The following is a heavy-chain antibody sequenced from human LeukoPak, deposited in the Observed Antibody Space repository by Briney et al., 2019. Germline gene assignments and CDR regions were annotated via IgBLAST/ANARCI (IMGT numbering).Heavy chain of an antibody. CDR2: IKQDGSEK. D-gene: IGHD2-2*01. V-gene: IGHV3-7*01. J-gene: IGHJ3*02. CDR3: ARDCRSTSCYDAFDI. Sequence: GGSLRLSCAASGFTFSSYWMSWVRQAPGKGLEWVANIKQDGSEKYYVDSVKGRFTISRDNAKNSLYLQMNSLRAEDTAVYYCARDCRSTSCYDAFDIWGQGTMVTVSS. CDR1: GFTFSSYW.